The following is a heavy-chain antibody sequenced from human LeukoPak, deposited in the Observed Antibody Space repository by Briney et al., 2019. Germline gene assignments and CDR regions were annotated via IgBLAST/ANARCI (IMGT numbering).Heavy chain of an antibody. D-gene: IGHD3-22*01. CDR3: ARGRTYYYDSSGYFDY. J-gene: IGHJ4*02. V-gene: IGHV3-23*01. CDR1: GFTFSSYA. CDR2: ISGSGGST. Sequence: GGSLRLSCAASGFTFSSYAMSWVRQAPGKGLEWVSAISGSGGSTYYADSVKGRFTISRDNSKNTLYLQMNSLRAEDTAVYYCARGRTYYYDSSGYFDYWGQGTPVTVSS.